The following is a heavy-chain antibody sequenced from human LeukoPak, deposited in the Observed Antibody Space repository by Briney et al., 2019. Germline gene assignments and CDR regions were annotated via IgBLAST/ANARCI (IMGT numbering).Heavy chain of an antibody. CDR3: ARQTGSGLFILP. V-gene: IGHV4-34*01. CDR2: INHSGST. J-gene: IGHJ4*02. D-gene: IGHD3/OR15-3a*01. Sequence: SETLSLTCAVYGGSFSGYYWTWIRQPPGKGLEWIGEINHSGSTSYNPSLKSRVTISVDTSKNQFSLKLTSVTAADTAVYYCARQTGSGLFILPGGQGTLVTVSS. CDR1: GGSFSGYY.